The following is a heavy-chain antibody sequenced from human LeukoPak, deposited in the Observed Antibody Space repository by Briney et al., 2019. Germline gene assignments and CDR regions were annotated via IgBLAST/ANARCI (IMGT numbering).Heavy chain of an antibody. CDR3: ARVRRYSYGHLFDY. CDR2: ISYDGSNK. D-gene: IGHD5-18*01. V-gene: IGHV3-30-3*01. J-gene: IGHJ4*02. CDR1: GFTFSSYA. Sequence: GGSLRLSCAASGFTFSSYAMHWVRQAPGKGLEWVAVISYDGSNKYYADSVKGRFTISRDNSKNTLYLQMNSLRAEDTAVYYCARVRRYSYGHLFDYWGQGTLVTVSS.